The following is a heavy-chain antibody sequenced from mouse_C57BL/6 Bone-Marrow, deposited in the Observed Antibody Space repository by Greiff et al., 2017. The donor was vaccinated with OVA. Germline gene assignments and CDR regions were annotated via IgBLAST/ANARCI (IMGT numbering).Heavy chain of an antibody. CDR2: IYPGGGNT. J-gene: IGHJ4*01. CDR1: GYTFTDYY. CDR3: ARADYYGSSYDAMDY. V-gene: IGHV1-76*01. D-gene: IGHD1-1*01. Sequence: VQLQQSGAELVRPGASVKLSCKASGYTFTDYYINWVKQRPGQGLEWIARIYPGGGNTYYNEKFKGKATLTAEKSSSTAYMQLSSLTSEDSAVYVCARADYYGSSYDAMDYWGQGTSVTVSS.